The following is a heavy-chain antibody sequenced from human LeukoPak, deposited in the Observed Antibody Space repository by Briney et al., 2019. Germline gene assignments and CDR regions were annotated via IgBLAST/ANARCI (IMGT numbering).Heavy chain of an antibody. D-gene: IGHD2-2*02. J-gene: IGHJ4*02. CDR3: ARLLGYCSSNSCYKTPYFDY. V-gene: IGHV3-23*01. CDR2: ISVSGGST. Sequence: GGSLRLSCAASGFTFSNYAVSWVRQAPGKGLEWVSAISVSGGSTYYADSVKGRFTISRDNSKNTLYLQMNSLRAEDTAVYYCARLLGYCSSNSCYKTPYFDYWGQGTLVTVFS. CDR1: GFTFSNYA.